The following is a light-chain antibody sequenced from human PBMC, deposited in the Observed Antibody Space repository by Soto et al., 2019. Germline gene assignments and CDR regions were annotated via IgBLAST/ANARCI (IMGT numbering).Light chain of an antibody. CDR1: QSVTSN. V-gene: IGKV3-15*01. CDR2: GAS. Sequence: EIVVTQSLATLCVFPGANAALSCRAGQSVTSNLAWYQQKPGQAPRLLIYGASTRAIVIPSGFSGSGSVTEFSLTISNLQSEDFAVYYCQQYNNWPLITFGQGTRLEI. J-gene: IGKJ5*01. CDR3: QQYNNWPLIT.